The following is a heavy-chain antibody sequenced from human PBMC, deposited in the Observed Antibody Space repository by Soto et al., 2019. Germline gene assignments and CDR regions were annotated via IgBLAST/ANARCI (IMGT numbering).Heavy chain of an antibody. CDR2: IIPIFGTA. J-gene: IGHJ1*01. V-gene: IGHV1-69*13. D-gene: IGHD3-22*01. CDR3: ARVPNYYDSSGYVYFQH. Sequence: SVKVSCKASGGTFSSYAISWVRQAPGQGLEWMGGIIPIFGTANYAQKFQGRVTITADESTSTAYMELSSLRSEDTAVYYCARVPNYYDSSGYVYFQHWGQGTLVTSPQ. CDR1: GGTFSSYA.